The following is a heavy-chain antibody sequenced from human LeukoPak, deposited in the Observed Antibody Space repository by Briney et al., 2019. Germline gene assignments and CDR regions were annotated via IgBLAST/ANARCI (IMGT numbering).Heavy chain of an antibody. V-gene: IGHV3-11*04. CDR3: ARDTKGYTSGPGYYYFYMDV. J-gene: IGHJ6*03. Sequence: AGGSLRLSCAASGFTFSDYYMTWIRQAPGKGLEWVSYISSSGNTIYYADSVKGRFTISRDNAKNSLYLQMNSLRADDTAVYYCARDTKGYTSGPGYYYFYMDVWGDGTTVTVSS. CDR2: ISSSGNTI. D-gene: IGHD5-18*01. CDR1: GFTFSDYY.